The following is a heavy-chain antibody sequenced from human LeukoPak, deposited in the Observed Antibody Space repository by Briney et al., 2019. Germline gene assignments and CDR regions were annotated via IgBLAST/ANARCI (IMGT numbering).Heavy chain of an antibody. J-gene: IGHJ4*02. D-gene: IGHD2-2*02. CDR3: AREYCTTNNCYNWGLGY. V-gene: IGHV3-64*01. Sequence: GGFLRPSRAACGFSFSTYSMRCGRQAPGKGLEYVSGIASNGGTKDSANSVKGRFTISRDNSKNTVYRQMGSLRADDMAVYYCAREYCTTNNCYNWGLGYWGQGTLVTVSS. CDR2: IASNGGTK. CDR1: GFSFSTYS.